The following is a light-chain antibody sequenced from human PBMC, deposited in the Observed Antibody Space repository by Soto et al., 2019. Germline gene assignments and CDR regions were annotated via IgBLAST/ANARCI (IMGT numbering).Light chain of an antibody. CDR2: GAS. J-gene: IGKJ1*01. Sequence: VMTQSPASPSVSPGEGATLSCSASQSVTTNFAWYQQKPGQAPRLLIYGASTRATGIPARFSGSGSGTEFTLTVSSLQSEDFAVYYCQQYNNWPPTFGQGTKVDIK. CDR1: QSVTTN. CDR3: QQYNNWPPT. V-gene: IGKV3-15*01.